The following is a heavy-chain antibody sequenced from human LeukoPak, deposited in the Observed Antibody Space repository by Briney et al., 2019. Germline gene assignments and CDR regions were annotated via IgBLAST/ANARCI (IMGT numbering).Heavy chain of an antibody. CDR2: INPGNGNT. Sequence: ASVKVSCKASGYTFTSYPMHWVRQAPGQRLEWMGWINPGNGNTKYSQNFEGRVTITRDTSASTAYMELSSLRSEDTAMYYCAKSWSGLYYFDYWGQGTLVTVSS. CDR1: GYTFTSYP. J-gene: IGHJ4*02. V-gene: IGHV1-3*01. D-gene: IGHD6-13*01. CDR3: AKSWSGLYYFDY.